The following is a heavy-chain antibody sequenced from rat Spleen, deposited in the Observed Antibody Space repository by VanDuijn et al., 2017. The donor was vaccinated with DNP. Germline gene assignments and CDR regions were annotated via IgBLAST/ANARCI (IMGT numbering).Heavy chain of an antibody. Sequence: EVQLVESGGGLVQPGRSLKLSCAASGFTFSNYGMAWVRQAPKKGLEWVAYISYDGGSTYYRDSVKGRFTISRDNAKSTLYLQMDSLRSEDTATYYCARHTYYFDYWGQGVMVTVSS. D-gene: IGHD2-1*01. CDR3: ARHTYYFDY. CDR1: GFTFSNYG. V-gene: IGHV5-29*01. CDR2: ISYDGGST. J-gene: IGHJ2*01.